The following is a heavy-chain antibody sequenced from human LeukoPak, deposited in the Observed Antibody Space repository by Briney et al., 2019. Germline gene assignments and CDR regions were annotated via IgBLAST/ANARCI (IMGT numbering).Heavy chain of an antibody. D-gene: IGHD1-26*01. CDR2: ISSSSSYI. Sequence: GGSLRLSCAASGFTFSSYSMNWVRQAPGKGLEWVSSISSSSSYIYYADSVKGRFTISRDNSEKTLHLQMNSLRAEDTAVYYCAKLPSQWDSLDAFDIWGQGTMVTVSS. CDR3: AKLPSQWDSLDAFDI. CDR1: GFTFSSYS. J-gene: IGHJ3*02. V-gene: IGHV3-21*04.